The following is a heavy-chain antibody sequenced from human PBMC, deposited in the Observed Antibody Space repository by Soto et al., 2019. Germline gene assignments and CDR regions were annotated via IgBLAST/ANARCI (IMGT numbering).Heavy chain of an antibody. V-gene: IGHV4-31*03. CDR1: GGSISSVGYY. CDR2: IYYSGST. CDR3: AISSGYADWFDP. J-gene: IGHJ5*02. D-gene: IGHD3-22*01. Sequence: QVQLQESGPGLVKPSQTLSLTCTVSGGSISSVGYYWSWIRQHPGKGLEWIGYIYYSGSTYYNPSLKSRVTISVDTSKNQCSLKLRSVTAADTAVYYCAISSGYADWFDPWGQGTLVTVSS.